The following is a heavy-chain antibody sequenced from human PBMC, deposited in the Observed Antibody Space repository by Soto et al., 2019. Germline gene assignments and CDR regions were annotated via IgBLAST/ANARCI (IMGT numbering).Heavy chain of an antibody. CDR1: AYTFTNYS. V-gene: IGHV1-3*01. J-gene: IGHJ6*02. Sequence: SVKVSCQTSAYTFTNYSLPWVRQGPGRTLARTGWRNARDVTTTYSHSFRNRVTITRDTSAMTAYIELSSLTSDDTAVYYCARVGGPPNIAVRPVTYYYNYPMADWGLGTTPTDS. CDR3: ARVGGPPNIAVRPVTYYYNYPMAD. D-gene: IGHD6-6*01. CDR2: RNARDVTT.